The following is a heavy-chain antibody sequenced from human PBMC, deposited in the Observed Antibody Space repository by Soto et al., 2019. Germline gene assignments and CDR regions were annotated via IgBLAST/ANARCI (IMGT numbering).Heavy chain of an antibody. V-gene: IGHV1-69*12. CDR1: GGTFSSYA. J-gene: IGHJ2*01. CDR2: IIPIFGTA. Sequence: QVQLVQSGAEVKKPGSSVKVSCKASGGTFSSYAISWVRQAPGQGLEWMGGIIPIFGTANYAQKFQGRVTITADESTSTAYMELSSLRSEDTDVYYCASSTPTVVRGDWYFDLWGRGTLVTVSS. D-gene: IGHD4-17*01. CDR3: ASSTPTVVRGDWYFDL.